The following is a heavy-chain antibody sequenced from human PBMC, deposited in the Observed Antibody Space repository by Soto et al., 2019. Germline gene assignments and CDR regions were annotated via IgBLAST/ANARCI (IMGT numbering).Heavy chain of an antibody. J-gene: IGHJ4*02. CDR1: GGSISDYK. Sequence: QVQLQESGPGLVKPSETLSLTCIVSGGSISDYKWNWIRQPPGKGREWIGYIYYSGRTNYNPSLKSRVTISVDTSTKQFSLRLRSVTAADTAVYYCARMRGLGEISPYLDYWGQGTLVTVSS. CDR3: ARMRGLGEISPYLDY. D-gene: IGHD3-16*02. V-gene: IGHV4-59*01. CDR2: IYYSGRT.